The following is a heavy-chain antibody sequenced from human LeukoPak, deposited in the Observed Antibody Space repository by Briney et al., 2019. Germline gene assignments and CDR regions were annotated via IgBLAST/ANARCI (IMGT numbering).Heavy chain of an antibody. CDR2: ISSDGSNT. D-gene: IGHD4-23*01. V-gene: IGHV3-30*03. CDR3: ARGRPHGNDY. Sequence: GGSLRLSCAASGFTFISYGMHWVRQTPGRGLEWVAVISSDGSNTFYADSVKGRFSISRDNAKNTLYLQMNSLRVEDTAVYYCARGRPHGNDYWGQGTLVTVSS. CDR1: GFTFISYG. J-gene: IGHJ4*02.